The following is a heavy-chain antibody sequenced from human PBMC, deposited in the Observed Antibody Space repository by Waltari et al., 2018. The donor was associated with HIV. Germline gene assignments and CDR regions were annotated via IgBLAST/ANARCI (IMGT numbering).Heavy chain of an antibody. Sequence: EVHLVEYGGGLVQPGGSLRLSCAASGFIFDDYGMHWVRQAPGKGLGWISGISWYSGRIGYADSVRGRFTISRDNAKNFVYLQMNSLRGDDTAFYYCARGPLYDWFDPWGQGTLVTVSS. D-gene: IGHD2-8*01. V-gene: IGHV3-9*01. CDR1: GFIFDDYG. J-gene: IGHJ5*02. CDR2: ISWYSGRI. CDR3: ARGPLYDWFDP.